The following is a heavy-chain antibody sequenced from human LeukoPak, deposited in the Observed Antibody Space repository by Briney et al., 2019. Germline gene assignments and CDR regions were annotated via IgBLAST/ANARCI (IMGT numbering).Heavy chain of an antibody. J-gene: IGHJ4*02. CDR1: GFTFSSNA. V-gene: IGHV3-64D*09. D-gene: IGHD3-22*01. CDR2: IDSSGAGT. CDR3: VKGGGNYYASNGYYNYFDY. Sequence: PGGSLRLSCSASGFTFSSNAIDCVRQAPGKGLEYVSAIDSSGAGTYYADSVKGRFTISRDNSKNTLYLQMNSLRAEDTAVYYCVKGGGNYYASNGYYNYFDYWGQGTLVTVSS.